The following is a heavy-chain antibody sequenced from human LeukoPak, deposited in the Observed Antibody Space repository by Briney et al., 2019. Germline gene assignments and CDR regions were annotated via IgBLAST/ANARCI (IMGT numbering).Heavy chain of an antibody. CDR3: ARTSPKNGAFDL. CDR1: GGSITNYY. J-gene: IGHJ3*01. V-gene: IGHV4-4*07. CDR2: IYSSGST. Sequence: SETLSLTCTVSGGSITNYYWSWIRQPAGRGLEWIGRIYSSGSTNYNPSLNSRVTMSVDTSKNQFSLKLTSVTAADTAVYYCARTSPKNGAFDLWGQGTMVTVSS. D-gene: IGHD2-8*01.